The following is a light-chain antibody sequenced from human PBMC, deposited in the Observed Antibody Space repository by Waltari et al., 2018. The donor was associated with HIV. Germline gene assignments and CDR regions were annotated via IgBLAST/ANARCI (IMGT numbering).Light chain of an antibody. J-gene: IGLJ2*01. CDR3: CSYAGGSTL. V-gene: IGLV2-11*01. CDR1: SSDVGGHDY. CDR2: DVT. Sequence: QSALTQPRSVSGSPGQSVTISCTRTSSDVGGHDYVPWFQQLPGKAPKLLVYDVTKRPSGVPNRFSGSKSGSTASLTISGLQAEDQGDYYCCSYAGGSTLFGGGTKLTVL.